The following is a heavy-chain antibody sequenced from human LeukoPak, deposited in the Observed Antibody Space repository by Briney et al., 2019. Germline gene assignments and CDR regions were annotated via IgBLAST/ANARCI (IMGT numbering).Heavy chain of an antibody. CDR2: FYHSGST. CDR3: ARHDFNSNYPHNWFVP. CDR1: AYSISSGYY. J-gene: IGHJ5*02. V-gene: IGHV4-38-2*01. Sequence: PSETLSLTCAVSAYSISSGYYWGWIRQPPGKGLEWIGSFYHSGSTYYNPSLKSRVTISVDTSKNQFSLKLSSVTAADTAVYYCARHDFNSNYPHNWFVPWGQGTLVTVSS. D-gene: IGHD4-11*01.